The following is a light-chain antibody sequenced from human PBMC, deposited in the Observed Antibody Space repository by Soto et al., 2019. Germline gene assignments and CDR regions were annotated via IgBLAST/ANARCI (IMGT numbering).Light chain of an antibody. CDR2: LGS. CDR1: QSLLHSNGYNY. V-gene: IGKV2-28*01. J-gene: IGKJ5*01. CDR3: MQALQTPIT. Sequence: DIVMTQSPLSLPVTPGEPASISCRSSQSLLHSNGYNYLDWYLEKPRQSPELLIYLGSNRASGVPDRFSGSGSGTEFTLKISRAEAGDVGVYYCMQALQTPITFGQGTRLEIK.